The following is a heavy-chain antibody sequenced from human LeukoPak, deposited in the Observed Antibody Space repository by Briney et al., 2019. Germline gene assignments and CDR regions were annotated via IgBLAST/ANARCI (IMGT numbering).Heavy chain of an antibody. V-gene: IGHV4-34*01. CDR1: GGSFSGYY. D-gene: IGHD6-13*01. CDR3: ARGAPYSSWYTYYYYYMDV. J-gene: IGHJ6*03. CDR2: INHSGST. Sequence: SETLSLTCAVYGGSFSGYYWSWIRQPPGKGLEWIGEINHSGSTNYNPSLKSRVTISVDTSKNQFSLKLSSVTAADTAVYYCARGAPYSSWYTYYYYYMDVWGKGTTVTVSS.